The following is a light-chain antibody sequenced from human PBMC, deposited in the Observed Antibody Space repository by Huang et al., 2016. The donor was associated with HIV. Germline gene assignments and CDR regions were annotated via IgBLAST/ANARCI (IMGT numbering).Light chain of an antibody. CDR2: LGS. J-gene: IGKJ2*01. V-gene: IGKV2-28*01. CDR3: MQALQTPYT. Sequence: DIVMTQSPLSLPVTPGEPASISCRSSQSLLHRNGNNHLDWYLQRPGQSPQLLIYLGSNRASGVPDRFSGRGSGTYFTLKISRVAAEDVGVYYCMQALQTPYTLGQGTKLEIK. CDR1: QSLLHRNGNNH.